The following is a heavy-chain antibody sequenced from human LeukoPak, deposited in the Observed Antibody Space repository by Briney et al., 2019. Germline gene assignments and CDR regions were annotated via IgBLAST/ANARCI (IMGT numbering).Heavy chain of an antibody. CDR2: INTDGITT. CDR3: AREYGSPFDY. V-gene: IGHV3-74*01. Sequence: GGSLRLSCAASGFTFSSYWMHWVRQAPGKGLVWVSRINTDGITTTYADSVKGRLTISRDNAKNTLYLQMNSLRAEDTAVYYCAREYGSPFDYWGQGTLVTVSS. CDR1: GFTFSSYW. D-gene: IGHD4-17*01. J-gene: IGHJ4*02.